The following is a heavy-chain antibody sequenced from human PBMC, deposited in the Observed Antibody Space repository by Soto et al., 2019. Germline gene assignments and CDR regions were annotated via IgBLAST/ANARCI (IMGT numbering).Heavy chain of an antibody. CDR3: ARNDLYCSGGSCYGGRDYYCDS. D-gene: IGHD2-15*01. Sequence: GGSLRLSCAASGFTFSSYWMTWVRQAPGKGLEWVANIKQDGSERYYVDSVKGRFTISRDNAQNSLYLQMNSLRAEDTAVYYWARNDLYCSGGSCYGGRDYYCDSWGQGTLVTVSS. J-gene: IGHJ4*02. V-gene: IGHV3-7*03. CDR1: GFTFSSYW. CDR2: IKQDGSER.